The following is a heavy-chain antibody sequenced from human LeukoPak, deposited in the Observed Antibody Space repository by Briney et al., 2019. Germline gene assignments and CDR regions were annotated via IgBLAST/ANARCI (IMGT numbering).Heavy chain of an antibody. CDR2: IYTSGST. CDR1: GGSISRYY. CDR3: ARLVNRYGDYPFYYFDY. V-gene: IGHV4-4*09. Sequence: KPSETLSLTCTLSGGSISRYYWSWIRQPPGKGLEWIGYIYTSGSTNYNPSLKSRVTISVDTSKNQFSLKLSSVTAADTAVYYCARLVNRYGDYPFYYFDYWGQGTLVTVSS. J-gene: IGHJ4*02. D-gene: IGHD4-17*01.